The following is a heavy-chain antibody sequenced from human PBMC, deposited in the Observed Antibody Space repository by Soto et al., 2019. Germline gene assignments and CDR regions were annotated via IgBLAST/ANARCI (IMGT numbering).Heavy chain of an antibody. V-gene: IGHV4-59*01. CDR2: IYYSGST. CDR3: ARDRGLFTIFDV. J-gene: IGHJ6*02. Sequence: SETLSLTCTVSGGSISSYYWSWIRQPPGKGLEGIGYIYYSGSTNYNPSLKSRVTISVDTSKNQFSLKLSSVTAADTAVYYCARDRGLFTIFDVWGQGTTVTVSS. CDR1: GGSISSYY. D-gene: IGHD3-3*01.